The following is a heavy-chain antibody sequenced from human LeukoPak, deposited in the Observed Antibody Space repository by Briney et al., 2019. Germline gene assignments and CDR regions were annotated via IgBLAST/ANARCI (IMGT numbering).Heavy chain of an antibody. D-gene: IGHD3-22*01. Sequence: GESLKISCKGSGYSFTTYWIGWVRQMPGKGLEWMGIIYPGDSDTRYSPSLQGQVTISADKSISTAYLQWSSLKASDTAMYYCARRRYYDSDPNDLFDYWGQGTLVTVSS. CDR1: GYSFTTYW. CDR2: IYPGDSDT. V-gene: IGHV5-51*01. CDR3: ARRRYYDSDPNDLFDY. J-gene: IGHJ4*02.